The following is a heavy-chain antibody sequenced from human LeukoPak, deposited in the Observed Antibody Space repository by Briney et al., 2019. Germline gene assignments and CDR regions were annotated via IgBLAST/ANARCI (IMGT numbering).Heavy chain of an antibody. CDR2: ISGSGGST. CDR1: GFTFSSYA. D-gene: IGHD3-10*01. J-gene: IGHJ4*02. CDR3: AKIPRNYYGSGSYYDY. V-gene: IGHV3-23*01. Sequence: GGSLRLSCAASGFTFSSYAMSWVRQAPGKGLEWVSAISGSGGSTYYADSVKGRFTISRDNSKNTLYLQMNSLRAEDTAVYYCAKIPRNYYGSGSYYDYWGQGTLVTVSS.